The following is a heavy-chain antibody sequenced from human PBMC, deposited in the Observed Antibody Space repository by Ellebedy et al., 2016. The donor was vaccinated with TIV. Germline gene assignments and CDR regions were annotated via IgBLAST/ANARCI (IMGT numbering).Heavy chain of an antibody. D-gene: IGHD5-18*01. CDR1: GFTFSIYW. V-gene: IGHV3-7*01. Sequence: GESLKISCAASGFTFSIYWMSWVRQAPGKGLECVANIKQDGSEKSYVDSVKGRFTISRDNAKNSLYLQMNSLRAEDTAVYYCAREMLGGGYSFVTDCWGQGTLVTVSS. CDR2: IKQDGSEK. CDR3: AREMLGGGYSFVTDC. J-gene: IGHJ4*02.